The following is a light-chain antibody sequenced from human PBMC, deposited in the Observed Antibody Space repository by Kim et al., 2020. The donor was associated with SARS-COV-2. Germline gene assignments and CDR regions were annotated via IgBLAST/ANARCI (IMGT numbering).Light chain of an antibody. CDR1: QDISNY. Sequence: GDRVTITCRASQDISNYVAWFQMKPGKAHKILIYAASALQPGVPSRFSGSGSGTDFTITVTSLQPEDVATYYCQKCDSAPWTFGQGTKV. CDR3: QKCDSAPWT. J-gene: IGKJ1*01. V-gene: IGKV1-27*01. CDR2: AAS.